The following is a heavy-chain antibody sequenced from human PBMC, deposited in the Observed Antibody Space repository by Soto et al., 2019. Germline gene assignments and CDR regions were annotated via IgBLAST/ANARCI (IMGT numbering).Heavy chain of an antibody. CDR3: ARGRSTSGHPNFDP. CDR2: IYHEGST. Sequence: QLQLQESGSGQVKPSQTLSLTCAVSGGSIITGDFSWNWIRQPPGKGLEWVGYIYHEGSTYYNPSLKGRATISVDRSKNYFSLKLSSVTAADTGVYFCARGRSTSGHPNFDPWGQGTLVTVSS. CDR1: GGSIITGDFS. J-gene: IGHJ5*02. V-gene: IGHV4-30-2*01. D-gene: IGHD2-8*01.